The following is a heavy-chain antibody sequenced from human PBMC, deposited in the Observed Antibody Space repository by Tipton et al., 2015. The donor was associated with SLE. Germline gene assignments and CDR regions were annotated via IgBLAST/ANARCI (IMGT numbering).Heavy chain of an antibody. V-gene: IGHV4-31*02. Sequence: TLSLTCTVSGGSISTSGYYWNWIRHLPGRGLEWIRYIYNNGYIYYNPSLQSRVTISLDASKNQFSLKMTSVTAADTAVYFCARLYAYDSTASYYFDYWGQGSRVIVSS. CDR2: IYNNGYI. CDR3: ARLYAYDSTASYYFDY. CDR1: GGSISTSGYY. J-gene: IGHJ4*02. D-gene: IGHD3-22*01.